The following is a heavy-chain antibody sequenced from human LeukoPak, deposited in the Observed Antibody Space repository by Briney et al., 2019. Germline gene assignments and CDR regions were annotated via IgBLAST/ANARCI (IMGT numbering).Heavy chain of an antibody. J-gene: IGHJ6*02. CDR2: ISGDGGST. D-gene: IGHD2-15*01. Sequence: GGSLRLSCAASGFTFSDYAMHWVRQAPGKGLEWVSLISGDGGSTYYADSVKGRFTISRDNSKNSLYLQMNSLRTEDTALYYCAKAHCSGGSCYYYGMDVWGQGTTVTVSS. V-gene: IGHV3-43*02. CDR1: GFTFSDYA. CDR3: AKAHCSGGSCYYYGMDV.